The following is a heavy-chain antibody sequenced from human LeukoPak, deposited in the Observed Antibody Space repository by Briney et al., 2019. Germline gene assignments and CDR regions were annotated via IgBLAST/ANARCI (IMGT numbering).Heavy chain of an antibody. D-gene: IGHD6-13*01. CDR3: AREGAAAGTRRGDWFDP. CDR2: ISSSSNVI. CDR1: GFTFNSYA. V-gene: IGHV3-48*01. J-gene: IGHJ5*02. Sequence: GGSLRLSCAASGFTFNSYAFNWVRQAPGKGLEWVSYISSSSNVIYYTDSVKGRFTISRDNARNLLSLQMNSLRAEDTAVYYCAREGAAAGTRRGDWFDPWGQGTLVTVSS.